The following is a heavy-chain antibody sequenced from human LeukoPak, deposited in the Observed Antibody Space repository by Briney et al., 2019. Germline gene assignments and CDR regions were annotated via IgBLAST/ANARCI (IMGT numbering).Heavy chain of an antibody. Sequence: SETLSLTCTVSGDSITRSSDYWGWIRQPPGKGPEWIGSVYYIGSTFYNPSLKSRLTISIDTSKNQFSLKLSSVTAADTAVYYCATNPQQRSNYWGQGTLVTVSS. J-gene: IGHJ4*02. CDR2: VYYIGST. CDR3: ATNPQQRSNY. CDR1: GDSITRSSDY. D-gene: IGHD6-13*01. V-gene: IGHV4-39*07.